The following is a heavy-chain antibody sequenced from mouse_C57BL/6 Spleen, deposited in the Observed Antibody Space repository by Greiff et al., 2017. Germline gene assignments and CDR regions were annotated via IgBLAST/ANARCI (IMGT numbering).Heavy chain of an antibody. V-gene: IGHV2-3*01. Sequence: PPGKGLEWLGVKWGDGSTNYHSALISRMSISKDNSKSQVFLKLNSLQTDDTATYYCAKTGSYWYFDVWGTGTTVTVSS. D-gene: IGHD2-2*01. J-gene: IGHJ1*03. CDR3: AKTGSYWYFDV. CDR2: KWGDGST.